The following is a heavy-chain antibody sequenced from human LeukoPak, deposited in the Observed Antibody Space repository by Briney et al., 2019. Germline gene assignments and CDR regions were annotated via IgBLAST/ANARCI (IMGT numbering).Heavy chain of an antibody. D-gene: IGHD5-24*01. CDR3: ARVGDGNNRFGLLDAFDI. V-gene: IGHV3-7*01. J-gene: IGHJ3*02. CDR1: GFSFSSYW. CDR2: IKKDGSEK. Sequence: PGGSLRLSCAASGFSFSSYWMSWVRQAPGKGLEWVANIKKDGSEKYYVDSVKGRFTISRDDAKNSLDLQMNSLRAEDTAVYYCARVGDGNNRFGLLDAFDIWGQGTMVSVSS.